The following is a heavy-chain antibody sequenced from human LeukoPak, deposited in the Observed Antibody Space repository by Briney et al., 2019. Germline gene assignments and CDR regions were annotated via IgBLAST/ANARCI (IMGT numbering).Heavy chain of an antibody. CDR2: IYYSGST. J-gene: IGHJ4*02. CDR3: ARISDLGGVPDH. Sequence: PSETLSLTCTVSGGSISSSSYYWDWIRQPPGKGLEWIGSIYYSGSTYYNPSPKSRVTMSVDTSKNQFSLKLSSVTAADTAVYYCARISDLGGVPDHWGQGTLVTVSS. CDR1: GGSISSSSYY. D-gene: IGHD2-8*02. V-gene: IGHV4-39*01.